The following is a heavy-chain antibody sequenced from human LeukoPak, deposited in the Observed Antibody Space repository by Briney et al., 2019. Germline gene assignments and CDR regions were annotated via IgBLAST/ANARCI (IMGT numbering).Heavy chain of an antibody. CDR1: VVSFSVYY. V-gene: IGHV4-34*01. CDR3: ARSTAGRHAVCN. D-gene: IGHD6-19*01. Sequence: SETLSLTCAVYVVSFSVYYCSGIPQPPGKGLECILEINHSGSTNYNPSLKSRVTISVDTYKNQFSLKLSSVTAAATAVYYCARSTAGRHAVCNWGQGGMVTVVS. CDR2: INHSGST. J-gene: IGHJ4*02.